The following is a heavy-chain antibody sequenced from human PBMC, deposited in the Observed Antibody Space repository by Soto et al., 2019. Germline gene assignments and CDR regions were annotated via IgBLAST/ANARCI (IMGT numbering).Heavy chain of an antibody. Sequence: EASVKVSCKASGYTFTSYGISWVRQAPGQGLEWMGWISAYNGNTNYAQKLQGRVTMTTDTSTSTAYMELRSLRADDTAVYYCAKSSRQYASAIQAFFDPWGLGTLVTVSS. D-gene: IGHD2-2*01. CDR2: ISAYNGNT. V-gene: IGHV1-18*04. J-gene: IGHJ5*02. CDR3: AKSSRQYASAIQAFFDP. CDR1: GYTFTSYG.